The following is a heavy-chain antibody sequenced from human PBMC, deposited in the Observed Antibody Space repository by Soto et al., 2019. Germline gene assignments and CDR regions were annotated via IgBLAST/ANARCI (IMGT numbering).Heavy chain of an antibody. D-gene: IGHD6-13*01. CDR3: ARGRAAAGTSWFDP. Sequence: GGSLRLSCAASGFTFSSYAMSWVRQAPGKGLEWVSAISGSGGSTYYADSVKGRFTISRDNSKNTLYLQMNSLRAEDTAVYYCARGRAAAGTSWFDPWGQGTLVTVSS. J-gene: IGHJ5*02. CDR2: ISGSGGST. V-gene: IGHV3-23*01. CDR1: GFTFSSYA.